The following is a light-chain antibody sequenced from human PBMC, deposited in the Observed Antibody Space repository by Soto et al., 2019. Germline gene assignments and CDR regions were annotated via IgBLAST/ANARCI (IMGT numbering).Light chain of an antibody. CDR2: DAS. Sequence: EIVLTQSPATLSLSPGERATLSCGASQSVSSSYLAWYQQKPGLAPRLLIYDASSRATGIPDRFSGSGSGTDFTLTISRLEPEDFAVHYCQQYGSSRLTFGGGTKVEIK. CDR1: QSVSSSY. V-gene: IGKV3D-20*01. CDR3: QQYGSSRLT. J-gene: IGKJ4*01.